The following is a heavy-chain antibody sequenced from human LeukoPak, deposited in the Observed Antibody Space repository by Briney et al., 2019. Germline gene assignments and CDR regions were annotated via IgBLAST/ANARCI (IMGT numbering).Heavy chain of an antibody. J-gene: IGHJ6*03. Sequence: GGSLRLSCAASGFTFSSYEMNWVRQAPGKGLEWVSYISSSGSTIYYADSVKGRFTISRDSSKNTLYLQMNSLRAEDTAVYYCARDSYYGSGSQSGYYYYYMDVWGKGTTVTISS. D-gene: IGHD3-10*01. CDR1: GFTFSSYE. CDR2: ISSSGSTI. V-gene: IGHV3-48*03. CDR3: ARDSYYGSGSQSGYYYYYMDV.